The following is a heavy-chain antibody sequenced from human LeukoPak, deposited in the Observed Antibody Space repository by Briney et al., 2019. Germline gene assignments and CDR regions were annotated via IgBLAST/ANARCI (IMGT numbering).Heavy chain of an antibody. Sequence: GGSLRLSCAASGFTFDDYAMYWVRQAPGKGLEWVSLISGDGGSRYYADSVKGLFTISRDNSKESLYLQMNSLRTEDTALYYCAKEAYYYGWRSLDSWGQGTLVTVSS. V-gene: IGHV3-43*02. CDR3: AKEAYYYGWRSLDS. CDR2: ISGDGGSR. J-gene: IGHJ4*02. D-gene: IGHD3-10*01. CDR1: GFTFDDYA.